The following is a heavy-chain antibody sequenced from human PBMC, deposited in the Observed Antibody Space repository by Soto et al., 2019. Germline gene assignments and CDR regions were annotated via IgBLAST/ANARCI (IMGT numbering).Heavy chain of an antibody. J-gene: IGHJ4*02. V-gene: IGHV4-61*01. D-gene: IGHD6-13*01. CDR3: ARVNSQQKLPFDY. CDR1: GGSVSSGSYY. CDR2: IYYSGST. Sequence: SETLSLTCTVSGGSVSSGSYYWSWIRQPPGKGLEWIGYIYYSGSTNYNPSLKSRVTISVDTSKNQFSLKLSSVTAADTAVYYCARVNSQQKLPFDYWGQGTLVTVSS.